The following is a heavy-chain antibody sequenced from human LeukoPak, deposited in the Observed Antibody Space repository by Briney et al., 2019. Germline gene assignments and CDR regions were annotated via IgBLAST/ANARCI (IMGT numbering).Heavy chain of an antibody. CDR3: TRDQTPYY. Sequence: GGTLRLSCTASGFTFGDYAMTWVRQAPGKGLEWVGFIRSNLYGGTPEYAASVKGRFTISRDDSNSIAYLEMDSLKTDDTAVYYCTRDQTPYYWGQGTLVAVSS. V-gene: IGHV3-49*04. CDR1: GFTFGDYA. J-gene: IGHJ4*02. CDR2: IRSNLYGGTP.